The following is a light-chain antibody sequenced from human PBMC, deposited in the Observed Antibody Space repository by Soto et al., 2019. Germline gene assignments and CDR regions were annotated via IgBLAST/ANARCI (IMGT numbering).Light chain of an antibody. Sequence: EIVMTQSPATLSVSPGERATLSCRAGQSISNNLAWYQQKPGQAPRLLIYGASTRATGIPARFTGSGSGTEFTLTISSLQSEDFAVYYCQQYSNWPPTFGQGTKV. V-gene: IGKV3-15*01. CDR3: QQYSNWPPT. CDR2: GAS. CDR1: QSISNN. J-gene: IGKJ1*01.